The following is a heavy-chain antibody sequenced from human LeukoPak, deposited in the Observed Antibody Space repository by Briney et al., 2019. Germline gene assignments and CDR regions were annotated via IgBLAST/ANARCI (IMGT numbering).Heavy chain of an antibody. Sequence: PGGSLRLSCAASGFTFDDYAMHWVRQAPGKGLEWVSGISWNSGSIGYADSVKGRFTISRDNAKNSLYLQMNSLRAEDTAVYFCASGTLLQHRKAVFSAFDYWGQGTLVTVSS. V-gene: IGHV3-9*01. CDR3: ASGTLLQHRKAVFSAFDY. J-gene: IGHJ4*02. CDR2: ISWNSGSI. CDR1: GFTFDDYA. D-gene: IGHD3-22*01.